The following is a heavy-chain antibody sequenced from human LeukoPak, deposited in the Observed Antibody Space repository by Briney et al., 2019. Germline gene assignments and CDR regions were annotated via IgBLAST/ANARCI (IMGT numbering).Heavy chain of an antibody. J-gene: IGHJ4*02. CDR1: GGSFSGYY. CDR3: ARGGDSSGWYRDY. D-gene: IGHD6-19*01. CDR2: INHSGST. Sequence: PSETLSLTRAVYGGSFSGYYWSWIRQPPGKGLEWIGEINHSGSTNYNPSLKSRVTISVDTSKNQFSLKLSSVTAADTAVYYCARGGDSSGWYRDYWGQGTLVTVSS. V-gene: IGHV4-34*01.